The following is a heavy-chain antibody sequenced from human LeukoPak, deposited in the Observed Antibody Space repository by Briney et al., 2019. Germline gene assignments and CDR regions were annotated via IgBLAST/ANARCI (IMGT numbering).Heavy chain of an antibody. D-gene: IGHD6-13*01. V-gene: IGHV3-23*01. CDR1: GFTFSNYA. CDR3: AKDPDSSSSGWFDP. CDR2: ISGSGGST. J-gene: IGHJ5*02. Sequence: GGSLRLSCAASGFTFSNYAMSWVRQAPGKGLEWVSVISGSGGSTYYADSVKGRFTISRGNSKNTLYLQMNSLRAEDTAVYYCAKDPDSSSSGWFDPWGQGALVAVSS.